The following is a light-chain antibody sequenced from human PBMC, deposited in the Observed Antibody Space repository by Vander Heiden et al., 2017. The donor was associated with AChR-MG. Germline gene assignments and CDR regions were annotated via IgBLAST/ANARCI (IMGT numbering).Light chain of an antibody. CDR1: QSLLHSDGKTY. Sequence: DIVMTQTPLSLSVTPGQPASISCKSSQSLLHSDGKTYLYWFLQKAGQPPQLLIYEVFNRFSGVPDRFSGSGSGPDFTLKISRVEAEDVGVYYCRQTRQLPWTFGQGTKVEIK. J-gene: IGKJ1*01. CDR2: EVF. CDR3: RQTRQLPWT. V-gene: IGKV2D-29*01.